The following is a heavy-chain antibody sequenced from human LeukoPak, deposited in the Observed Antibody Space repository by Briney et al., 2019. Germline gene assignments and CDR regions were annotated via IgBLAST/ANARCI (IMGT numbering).Heavy chain of an antibody. D-gene: IGHD2-15*01. CDR2: ISSSGSTI. CDR1: GFTFSDYY. Sequence: PGGSLRLSCAASGFTFSDYYMSWIRQAPGKGLEWVSYISSSGSTIYYADSVKGRFTISRDNAKNSLYLQMNSLRAEDTAVYYCARSGDRYCSGGSCYSGAFDIWGQGTMVTVSS. CDR3: ARSGDRYCSGGSCYSGAFDI. V-gene: IGHV3-11*04. J-gene: IGHJ3*02.